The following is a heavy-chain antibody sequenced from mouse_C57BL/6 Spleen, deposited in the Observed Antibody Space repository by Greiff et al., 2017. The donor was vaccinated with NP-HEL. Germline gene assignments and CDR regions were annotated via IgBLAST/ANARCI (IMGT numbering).Heavy chain of an antibody. CDR2: INPYNGGT. D-gene: IGHD2-4*01. CDR3: ARSPYDYKGYFDV. CDR1: GYTFTDYY. Sequence: VQLKESGPVLVKPGASVKMSCKASGYTFTDYYMNWVKQSHGKSLEWIGVINPYNGGTSYNQKFKGKATLTVDKSSSTAYMELNSLTSEDSAVYYCARSPYDYKGYFDVWGTGTTVTVSS. J-gene: IGHJ1*03. V-gene: IGHV1-19*01.